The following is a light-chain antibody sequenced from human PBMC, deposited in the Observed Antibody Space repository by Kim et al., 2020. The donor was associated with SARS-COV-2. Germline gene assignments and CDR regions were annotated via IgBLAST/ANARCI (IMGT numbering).Light chain of an antibody. CDR1: SIGLQS. CDR3: RGWDTGSDHPV. Sequence: SYELTQPPSVSVAPGKTARITCGENSIGLQSVHWYQQKPGQAPVLVIYYDTDRPSGIPERFSGSNSGNTATLTISRVEAGDEADYYCRGWDTGSDHPVFG. V-gene: IGLV3-21*04. CDR2: YDT. J-gene: IGLJ2*01.